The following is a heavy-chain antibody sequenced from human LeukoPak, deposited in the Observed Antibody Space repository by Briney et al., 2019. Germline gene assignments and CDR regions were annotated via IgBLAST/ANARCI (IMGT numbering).Heavy chain of an antibody. D-gene: IGHD2-2*02. V-gene: IGHV5-51*01. J-gene: IGHJ5*02. CDR1: GYSFTSYW. CDR3: ARSPPLVVPAAIGWFDP. CDR2: IYPGDSDT. Sequence: GESLKISCKGSGYSFTSYWIGWVRQMPGKGLEWMGIIYPGDSDTRYSPSFQGQVTISADKSISTAYLQWSSLKASDTVMYYCARSPPLVVPAAIGWFDPWGQGTLVTVSS.